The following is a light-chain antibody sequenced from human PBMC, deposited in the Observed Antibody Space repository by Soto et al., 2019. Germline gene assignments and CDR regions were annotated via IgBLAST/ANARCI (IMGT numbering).Light chain of an antibody. V-gene: IGKV1-39*01. CDR1: QNINIY. CDR2: GAS. J-gene: IGKJ2*01. CDR3: QQRYRSPYT. Sequence: IQLTQSPSSLYASVGDRVTVTCRASQNINIYLNWYQQKPGKAPTLLIYGASSLQSGVPSKCSGRASRTDLTLTISSLQAEDFATYYCQQRYRSPYTFGQGTRLEI.